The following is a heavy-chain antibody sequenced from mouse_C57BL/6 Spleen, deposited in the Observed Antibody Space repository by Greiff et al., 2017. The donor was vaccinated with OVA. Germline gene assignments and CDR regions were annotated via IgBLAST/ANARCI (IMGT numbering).Heavy chain of an antibody. CDR2: ISDGGSYT. CDR3: ARDYYGSSYGYFDV. CDR1: GFTFSSYA. J-gene: IGHJ1*03. Sequence: EVMLVESGGGLVKPGGSLKLSCAASGFTFSSYAMSWVRQTPEKRLEWVATISDGGSYTYYPDNVKGRVTISRDNAKNNLYLQMSHLKSEDTAMYYCARDYYGSSYGYFDVWGTGTTVTVSS. V-gene: IGHV5-4*03. D-gene: IGHD1-1*01.